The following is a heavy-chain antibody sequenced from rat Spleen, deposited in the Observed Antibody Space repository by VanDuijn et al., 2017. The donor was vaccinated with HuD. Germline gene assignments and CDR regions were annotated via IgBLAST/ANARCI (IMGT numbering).Heavy chain of an antibody. Sequence: QVQLKESGPGLVQTSQTLSLTCTVSGLSLTSDGVSWVRQSPGKGLEWMGLIWSDGITDYHSAFKSRLSISRDTSKSQVFLKMNSLQTEYTATYYCARANRDSYAHFDYWGQGVMVTVSS. CDR1: GLSLTSDG. CDR3: ARANRDSYAHFDY. D-gene: IGHD1-12*01. J-gene: IGHJ2*01. CDR2: IWSDGIT. V-gene: IGHV2-47*01.